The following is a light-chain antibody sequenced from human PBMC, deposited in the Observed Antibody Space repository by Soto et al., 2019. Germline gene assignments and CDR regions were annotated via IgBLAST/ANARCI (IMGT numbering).Light chain of an antibody. CDR2: DAS. CDR1: QSISNW. J-gene: IGKJ2*01. Sequence: DIQMTQSPSTLSASVGDRVTITCRASQSISNWLAWYQQKPGKAPKLLIYDASSLESGVPSRFSGSGSGTEFTLTVSSLQPDDFATYYCQQYNYYYTFGQGTNLEIK. V-gene: IGKV1-5*01. CDR3: QQYNYYYT.